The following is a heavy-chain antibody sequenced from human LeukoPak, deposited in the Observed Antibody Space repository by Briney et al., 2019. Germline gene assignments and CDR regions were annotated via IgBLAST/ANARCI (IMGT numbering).Heavy chain of an antibody. Sequence: GGSLRLSCAASGFTFSGYYMSWIRQAPGKGLEWVSYISSSDSTIYYADSVKGRFTISRDNAKNSLYLQMNSLRAEDTAVYYCARGTYFDYALDYWGQGTLVTVSS. J-gene: IGHJ4*02. CDR3: ARGTYFDYALDY. CDR2: ISSSDSTI. CDR1: GFTFSGYY. V-gene: IGHV3-11*01. D-gene: IGHD3-9*01.